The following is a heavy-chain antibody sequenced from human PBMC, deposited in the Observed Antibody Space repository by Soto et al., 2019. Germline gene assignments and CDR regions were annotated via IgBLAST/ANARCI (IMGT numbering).Heavy chain of an antibody. CDR1: GFTFSSYG. V-gene: IGHV3-33*01. J-gene: IGHJ4*02. CDR2: IWDDGSNK. CDR3: ARDQEQQLAQGPTATDY. D-gene: IGHD6-13*01. Sequence: QVQLVESGGGVVQPGRSLRLSCAASGFTFSSYGMHWVRQAPGKGLEWVAVIWDDGSNKYYADSVKGRFTISRDNSKNTLYLQMNSLRAEDTAVYYCARDQEQQLAQGPTATDYWGQGTLVTVSS.